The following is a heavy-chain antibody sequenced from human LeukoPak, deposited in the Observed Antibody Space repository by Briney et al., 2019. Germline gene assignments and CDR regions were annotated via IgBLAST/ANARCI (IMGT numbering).Heavy chain of an antibody. CDR2: INSDGSST. D-gene: IGHD5-24*01. CDR3: ARDRGDGYNSLAFDI. Sequence: GGSLRLSCAASGFNFYMYEMNWVCQAPGKGLVWVSRINSDGSSTSYTDSVKGRFTISRDNAKNTLYLQMNSLRAEDTAVYYCARDRGDGYNSLAFDIWGQGTVVTVSS. V-gene: IGHV3-74*01. J-gene: IGHJ3*02. CDR1: GFNFYMYE.